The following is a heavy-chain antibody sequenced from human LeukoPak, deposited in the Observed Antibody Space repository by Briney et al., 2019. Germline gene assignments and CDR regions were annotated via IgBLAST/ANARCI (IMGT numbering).Heavy chain of an antibody. Sequence: SVKVSCKASGGTFSSYAISWVRQAPGQGLEWMGGIIPIFGTANYAQKFQGRVTITADKSTSTAYMELSSLRSEDTAVYYCARDEVVVVAPAGDYYYYGMDVWGKGTTVTVSS. J-gene: IGHJ6*04. CDR2: IIPIFGTA. CDR1: GGTFSSYA. D-gene: IGHD2-2*01. CDR3: ARDEVVVVAPAGDYYYYGMDV. V-gene: IGHV1-69*06.